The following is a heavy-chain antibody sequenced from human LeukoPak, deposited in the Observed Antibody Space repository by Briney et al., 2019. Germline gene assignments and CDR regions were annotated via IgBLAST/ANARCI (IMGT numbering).Heavy chain of an antibody. CDR3: ARDQVELCSSGSCYVIDN. CDR2: MSYDGSNK. Sequence: PGGSLRLSCAASGSTFDIYAMHWVRQAPGKGLEWVAVMSYDGSNKYYADSVKGRFTISRDNSRNTLHLQMSSLRVADTAVYYCARDQVELCSSGSCYVIDNWGPGTLVAVSS. CDR1: GSTFDIYA. V-gene: IGHV3-30*04. J-gene: IGHJ4*02. D-gene: IGHD2-15*01.